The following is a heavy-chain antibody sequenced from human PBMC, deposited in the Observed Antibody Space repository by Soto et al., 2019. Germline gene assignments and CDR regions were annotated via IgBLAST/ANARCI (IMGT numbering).Heavy chain of an antibody. J-gene: IGHJ4*02. CDR3: AKDRLGGNFDY. Sequence: GGSLRHSCAASGFTFNNYAMNWVRQAPGKGLEWVATISGTGGSTYYADSVKGRFTISRDNSKNTLYLQMNSLRVEDTAVYYCAKDRLGGNFDYWGQGTQVTVSS. CDR2: ISGTGGST. V-gene: IGHV3-23*01. CDR1: GFTFNNYA.